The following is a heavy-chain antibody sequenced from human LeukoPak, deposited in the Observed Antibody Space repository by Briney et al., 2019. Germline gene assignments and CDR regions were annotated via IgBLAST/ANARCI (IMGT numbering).Heavy chain of an antibody. D-gene: IGHD3-10*01. V-gene: IGHV3-30*04. J-gene: IGHJ3*02. CDR1: GFTFNSYA. CDR2: ISYDGSNK. CDR3: AKEGDYYGSGSYRDGFDI. Sequence: GGSLRLSCAASGFTFNSYALHWVRQAPGKGLEWVAVISYDGSNKYYADSVKGRFTISRDSFKNTLYLQMNSLRPEDTAVYYCAKEGDYYGSGSYRDGFDIWGQGTRATVSS.